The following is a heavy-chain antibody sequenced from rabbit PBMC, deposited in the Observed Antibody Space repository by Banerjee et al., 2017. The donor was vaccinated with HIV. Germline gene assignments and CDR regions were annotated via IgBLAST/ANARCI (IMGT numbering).Heavy chain of an antibody. J-gene: IGHJ4*01. D-gene: IGHD4-1*01. CDR3: VRDRGYSSAWGGYYFNL. Sequence: QEQLVESGGGLVQPGGSLKLSCKASGFDFSSYGVSWVRQAPGKGLEWIGYIDPVFGSTYYANWVNGRFTISSHNAQNTLYLQLNSLTVADTATYFCVRDRGYSSAWGGYYFNLWGPGTLVTVS. V-gene: IGHV1S47*01. CDR2: IDPVFGST. CDR1: GFDFSSYG.